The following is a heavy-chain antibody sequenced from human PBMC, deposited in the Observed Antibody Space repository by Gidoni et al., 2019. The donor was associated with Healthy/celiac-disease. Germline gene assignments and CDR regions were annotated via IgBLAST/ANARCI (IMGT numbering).Heavy chain of an antibody. CDR1: GGSFSGYY. J-gene: IGHJ5*02. CDR3: ARGRGGRWQKVRHWFDP. Sequence: QVQLQQWGAGLWKPSETLSLTCAVYGGSFSGYYWSWIRQPPGKGLEWIGEINHSGSTNYNPSLKSRVTISVDTSKNQFSLKLSSVTAADTAVYSCARGRGGRWQKVRHWFDPWGQGTLVTVSS. D-gene: IGHD3-10*01. V-gene: IGHV4-34*01. CDR2: INHSGST.